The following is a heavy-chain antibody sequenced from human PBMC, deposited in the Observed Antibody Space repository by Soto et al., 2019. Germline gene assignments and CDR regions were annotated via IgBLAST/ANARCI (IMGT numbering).Heavy chain of an antibody. Sequence: LSLTCAASGFTFSSYSMNWVRQAPGKGLEWVSYISSSSSTIYYADSVKGRFTISRDNAKNSLYLQMNSLRDEDTAVYYCAREGVYSRRAFDIWGQGTMVTVSS. D-gene: IGHD5-18*01. J-gene: IGHJ3*02. CDR3: AREGVYSRRAFDI. CDR2: ISSSSSTI. CDR1: GFTFSSYS. V-gene: IGHV3-48*02.